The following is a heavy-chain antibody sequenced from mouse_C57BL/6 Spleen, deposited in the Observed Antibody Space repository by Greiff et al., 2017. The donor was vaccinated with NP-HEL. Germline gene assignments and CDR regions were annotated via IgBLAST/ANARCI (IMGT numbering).Heavy chain of an antibody. CDR2: IYPGDGDT. CDR1: GYAFRSYW. Sequence: QVQLQQSGAELVKPGASVKISCKASGYAFRSYWMTWVKQRPGKGLEGIGQIYPGDGDTNYNGKFKGKATLTADKSSSTAYMRLSSLTSEDSAVYFCARGTTGGYFEGWGTGTTVTVAS. V-gene: IGHV1-80*01. CDR3: ARGTTGGYFEG. J-gene: IGHJ1*03. D-gene: IGHD2-13*01.